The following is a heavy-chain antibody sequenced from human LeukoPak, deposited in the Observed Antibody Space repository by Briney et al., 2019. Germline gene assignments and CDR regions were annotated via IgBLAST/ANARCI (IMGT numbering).Heavy chain of an antibody. CDR1: GGSISSHY. CDR2: IYYSGST. J-gene: IGHJ4*02. CDR3: ARAGWGDYSKPFAY. Sequence: SETLSLTCTVSGGSISSHYWSWIRQPPGKGLEWIGYIYYSGSTNYNPSLKSRVTISVDTSKNQFSLKLSSVTAADTAVYYCARAGWGDYSKPFAYWGRGPLVTAPS. V-gene: IGHV4-59*11. D-gene: IGHD4-11*01.